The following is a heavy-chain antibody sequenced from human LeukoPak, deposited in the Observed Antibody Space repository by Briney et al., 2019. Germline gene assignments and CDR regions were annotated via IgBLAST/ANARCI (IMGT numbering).Heavy chain of an antibody. J-gene: IGHJ3*02. D-gene: IGHD4-11*01. Sequence: SVKVSCKASGYTFTSYGISWVRQAPGQGLEWMGRIIPMIATAKYAPKFQGRVTFTADTSTNTAYMELSSLTSEDTALYYCAKGATVGKEALDIWGQGTLVTVSS. CDR3: AKGATVGKEALDI. V-gene: IGHV1-69*04. CDR2: IIPMIATA. CDR1: GYTFTSYG.